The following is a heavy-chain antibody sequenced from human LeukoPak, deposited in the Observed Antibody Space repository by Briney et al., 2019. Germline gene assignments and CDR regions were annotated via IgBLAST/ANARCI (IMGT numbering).Heavy chain of an antibody. CDR3: AKGLHYDFWSGYYGPDY. CDR2: ISGSGGST. CDR1: GFTFSSYA. V-gene: IGHV3-23*01. Sequence: WGSLRLSCAASGFTFSSYAMSWLRKALGKGLEWVSAISGSGGSTYYADPVKGRFTISRDNSKNTLYLQVNSLRAEDTAVYYCAKGLHYDFWSGYYGPDYWGQGTLVTVSS. J-gene: IGHJ4*02. D-gene: IGHD3-3*01.